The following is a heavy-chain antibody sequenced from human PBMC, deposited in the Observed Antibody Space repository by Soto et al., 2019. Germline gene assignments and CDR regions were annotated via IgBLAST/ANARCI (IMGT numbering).Heavy chain of an antibody. V-gene: IGHV4-34*01. D-gene: IGHD3-16*01. CDR2: IHYSGST. CDR3: ARRGGGDYPYYFDY. J-gene: IGHJ4*02. Sequence: PSETLSLTCAFYGWSFSGYYWSLIRQPPGKGLEWIGEIHYSGSTNYNPSLKSRVTISIETSKTQFSLKLRSVTAADTAVYYCARRGGGDYPYYFDYWGQGTLVTVSS. CDR1: GWSFSGYY.